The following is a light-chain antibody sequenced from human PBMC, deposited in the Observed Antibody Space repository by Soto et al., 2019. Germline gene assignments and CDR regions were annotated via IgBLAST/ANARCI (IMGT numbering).Light chain of an antibody. V-gene: IGLV2-8*01. CDR1: SSDVVGYNY. J-gene: IGLJ3*02. CDR3: SSYAASNKFYFV. Sequence: QSVLTQPPSASGSPGQSVTISCTGTSSDVVGYNYVSWYQQYPGRAPKLMIYEVTKRPSGVPDRFSGSKSGNTASLTVSGLQAEDEADYYCSSYAASNKFYFVFGGGTQLTVL. CDR2: EVT.